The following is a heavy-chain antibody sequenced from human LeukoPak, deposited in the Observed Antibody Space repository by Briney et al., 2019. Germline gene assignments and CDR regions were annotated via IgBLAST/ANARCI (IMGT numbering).Heavy chain of an antibody. CDR2: IYYSGST. V-gene: IGHV4-59*08. D-gene: IGHD3-22*01. J-gene: IGHJ3*02. Sequence: PSETLSLTCTVSGGSMSNYYWSWIRQPPGKGLEWIGYIYYSGSTNYNPSLKSRVTISVDTSKNQFSLKLSSVTAADTAVYYCARRYYYDSSGSHRDAFDIWGQGTMVTVSS. CDR1: GGSMSNYY. CDR3: ARRYYYDSSGSHRDAFDI.